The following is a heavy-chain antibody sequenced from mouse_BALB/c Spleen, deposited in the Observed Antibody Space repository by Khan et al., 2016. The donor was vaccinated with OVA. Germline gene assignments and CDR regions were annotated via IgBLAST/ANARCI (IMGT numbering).Heavy chain of an antibody. V-gene: IGHV1S132*01. CDR2: IYPGTDNT. CDR1: GYIFTSYW. Sequence: VELVESGAELVRPGASVKLSCKTSGYIFTSYWIHWIKQRSGQGLEWIARIYPGTDNTYYNQKLKDKATLTSDKSSTTAYMQLSSLKSEDSAVYFCAREEALYYFDYWGQGTTLTVSS. D-gene: IGHD3-2*02. CDR3: AREEALYYFDY. J-gene: IGHJ2*01.